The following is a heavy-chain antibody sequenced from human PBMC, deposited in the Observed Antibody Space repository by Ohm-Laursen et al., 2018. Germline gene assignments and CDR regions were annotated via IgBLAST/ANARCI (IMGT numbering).Heavy chain of an antibody. Sequence: SLRLSCTASGFTFSNYAMYWVRQAPGKGLEWVGRIRNKAKSYTTEYAASMKGRFTISRDDPKNSLYLQMNSLKTEDTAVYYCARDVGAFDVWGHGTMVTVSS. J-gene: IGHJ3*01. CDR2: IRNKAKSYTT. V-gene: IGHV3-72*01. CDR1: GFTFSNYA. CDR3: ARDVGAFDV.